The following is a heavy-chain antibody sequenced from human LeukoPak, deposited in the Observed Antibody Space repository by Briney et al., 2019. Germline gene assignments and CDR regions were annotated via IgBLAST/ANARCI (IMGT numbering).Heavy chain of an antibody. J-gene: IGHJ3*02. CDR2: INTNTGNP. Sequence: ASVKVSCKASGYTYTSYAMNWVRQAPGQGLEWMGWINTNTGNPTYAQGFTGRFVFSLDTSVSTAYLQISSLKAEDTAVYYCARDERYCSGGSCYPDAFDIWGQGTMVTVSS. V-gene: IGHV7-4-1*02. CDR3: ARDERYCSGGSCYPDAFDI. CDR1: GYTYTSYA. D-gene: IGHD2-15*01.